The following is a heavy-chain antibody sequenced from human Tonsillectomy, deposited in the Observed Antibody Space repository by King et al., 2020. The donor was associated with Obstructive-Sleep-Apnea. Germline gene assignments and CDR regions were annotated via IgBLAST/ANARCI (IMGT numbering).Heavy chain of an antibody. V-gene: IGHV3-30*02. CDR3: VRNSGSSGTPFFDY. D-gene: IGHD1-26*01. Sequence: VQLVESGGGVVQPGGSLRLSCEASGFTFSSYGMHWVRQAPGKGLEWVTLIRYDGSNKYYADSVRGRFTISRDNSKNTVYLQMNSLRAEDTAVYYCVRNSGSSGTPFFDYWGQGTLVTVSS. CDR2: IRYDGSNK. CDR1: GFTFSSYG. J-gene: IGHJ4*02.